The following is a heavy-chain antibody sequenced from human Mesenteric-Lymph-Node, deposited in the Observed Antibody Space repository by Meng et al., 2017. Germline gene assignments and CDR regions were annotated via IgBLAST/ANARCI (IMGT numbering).Heavy chain of an antibody. V-gene: IGHV4-28*01. CDR3: ARNYYFDY. J-gene: IGHJ4*02. CDR1: GYSISSSNW. CDR2: IYYSGST. Sequence: QVQLQESGPGLVKPSDTLSLTCAVSGYSISSSNWWVWIRQPPGKGLEWIGYIYYSGSTDYNPSLKSRVTISMDTSKNQFSLRLSSVTAADTAVYYCARNYYFDYWGQGTLVTVFS.